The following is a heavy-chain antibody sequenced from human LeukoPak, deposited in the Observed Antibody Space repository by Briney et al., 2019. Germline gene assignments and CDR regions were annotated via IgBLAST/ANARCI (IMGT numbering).Heavy chain of an antibody. CDR3: ARGVGVYSNYPTYYYYYYMDV. Sequence: SETLSLTCAVYGGSFSGYYWSWIRQPPGKGLEWIGEINHSGSTNYNPSLKSRVTISVDTSKNQFSLKLSSVTAADTAVYYCARGVGVYSNYPTYYYYYYMDVWGKGTTVTVSS. J-gene: IGHJ6*03. D-gene: IGHD4-11*01. CDR1: GGSFSGYY. CDR2: INHSGST. V-gene: IGHV4-34*01.